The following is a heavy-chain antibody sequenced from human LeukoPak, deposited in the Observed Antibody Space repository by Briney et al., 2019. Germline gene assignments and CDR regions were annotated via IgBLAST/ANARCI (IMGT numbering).Heavy chain of an antibody. Sequence: GGSLRLSCEASGFTFSNYGIRWVRQAPGKGLEWVTGIWYDGSNKYYADSVKGRFTISRDNSKNTLYLQMNSLRAEDTAVYYCARGSAATYYYYGMDVWGQGTTVTVSS. CDR2: IWYDGSNK. J-gene: IGHJ6*02. D-gene: IGHD2-15*01. CDR3: ARGSAATYYYYGMDV. CDR1: GFTFSNYG. V-gene: IGHV3-33*01.